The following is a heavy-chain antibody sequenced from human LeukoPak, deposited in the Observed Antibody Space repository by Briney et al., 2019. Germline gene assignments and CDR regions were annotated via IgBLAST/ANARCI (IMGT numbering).Heavy chain of an antibody. CDR2: IYTSGST. V-gene: IGHV4-61*02. CDR3: AARSGSYWDYYYGMDV. D-gene: IGHD3-10*01. Sequence: SQTLSLTCTVSGGSISSGRYYWSWIRQPAGKGLEWIGRIYTSGSTNYNPSLKSRVTISVDTSKNQFSLKLSSVTAADTAVYYCAARSGSYWDYYYGMDVWGQGTTVTVSS. CDR1: GGSISSGRYY. J-gene: IGHJ6*02.